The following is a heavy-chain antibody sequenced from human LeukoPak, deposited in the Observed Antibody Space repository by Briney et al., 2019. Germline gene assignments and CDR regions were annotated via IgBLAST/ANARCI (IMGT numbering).Heavy chain of an antibody. Sequence: PSETLSLTCTVSGGSISSYYWSWIRQPAGKGLEWIGRIYTSGSTNYNPSLKSRVTMSVDTSKNQFSLKLSSVTAADTAVYYCARAEGVRYCSSTSCYEGKRQLVQVFDYWGQGTLVTVSS. CDR1: GGSISSYY. D-gene: IGHD2-2*01. J-gene: IGHJ4*02. V-gene: IGHV4-4*07. CDR2: IYTSGST. CDR3: ARAEGVRYCSSTSCYEGKRQLVQVFDY.